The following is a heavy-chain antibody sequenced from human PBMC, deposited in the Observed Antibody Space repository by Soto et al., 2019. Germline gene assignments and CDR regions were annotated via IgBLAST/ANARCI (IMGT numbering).Heavy chain of an antibody. D-gene: IGHD3-16*01. CDR1: GYIFFNYG. CDR3: AMGDNCFTTTPQDV. V-gene: IGHV1-18*01. Sequence: QVQLVQSGDEVRKPGSSVKVSCKASGYIFFNYGIAWVRQAPGQGLEWMGWISTYSGKTHYASKVKGRLTMTTDTSTITDYMDLGSRTSDDTAVYYCAMGDNCFTTTPQDVWGQGKTVTVSS. CDR2: ISTYSGKT. J-gene: IGHJ6*02.